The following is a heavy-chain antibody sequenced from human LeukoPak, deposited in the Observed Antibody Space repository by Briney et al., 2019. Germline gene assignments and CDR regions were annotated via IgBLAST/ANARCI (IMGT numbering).Heavy chain of an antibody. V-gene: IGHV3-33*08. CDR2: IWYDGSNK. CDR3: ASLGSYDAFDI. Sequence: GGSLRLSCAASGFTFSSYGMHWVRQAPGKGLEWVAVIWYDGSNKYYADSVKGRFTISRDNSKNTLYLQMNSLRAEDTGVYYCASLGSYDAFDIWGQGTMVTVSS. CDR1: GFTFSSYG. J-gene: IGHJ3*02.